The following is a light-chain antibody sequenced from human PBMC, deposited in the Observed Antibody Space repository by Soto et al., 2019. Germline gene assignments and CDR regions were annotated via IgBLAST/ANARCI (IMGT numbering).Light chain of an antibody. V-gene: IGKV1-6*01. Sequence: AIQMTQSPSSLSASVGDRVTITCRASQGIRNDLGWYQQKPGKAPKLLIYAASSLQSGVPSRFSGSGSCTDFTLTISSLQSEDLATYYCLQDYNYPRAFGGGTKVEIK. J-gene: IGKJ4*01. CDR2: AAS. CDR3: LQDYNYPRA. CDR1: QGIRND.